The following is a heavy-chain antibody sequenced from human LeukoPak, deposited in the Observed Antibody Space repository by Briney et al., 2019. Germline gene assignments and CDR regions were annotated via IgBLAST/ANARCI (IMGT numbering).Heavy chain of an antibody. D-gene: IGHD1-7*01. Sequence: SETLSLTCXVXGGSFSGYYWXWIRQPPGKGLEWIGEINHSGSTNYNPSLKSRVTISVDTSKNQFSLKLSSVTAADTAVYYCATSITGTTGYFDPWGQGTLVTVSS. CDR1: GGSFSGYY. CDR3: ATSITGTTGYFDP. CDR2: INHSGST. V-gene: IGHV4-34*01. J-gene: IGHJ5*02.